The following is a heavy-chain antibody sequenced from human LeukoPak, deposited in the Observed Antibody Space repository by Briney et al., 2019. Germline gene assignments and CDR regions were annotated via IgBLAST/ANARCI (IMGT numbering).Heavy chain of an antibody. J-gene: IGHJ4*02. Sequence: SETLSLTCSVSGGSISGYYWSWIRQPAGQGLEWIGRIYSNGDTRYNPSLKSRVTMSVDTSKNQVSLNLRPVTAADTAVFFCARAAGAAGGQYFDYWGQGILVTVSS. CDR2: IYSNGDT. V-gene: IGHV4-4*07. CDR3: ARAAGAAGGQYFDY. CDR1: GGSISGYY. D-gene: IGHD6-25*01.